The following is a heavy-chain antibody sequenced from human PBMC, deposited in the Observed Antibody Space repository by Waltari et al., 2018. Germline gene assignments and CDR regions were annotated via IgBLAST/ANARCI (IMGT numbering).Heavy chain of an antibody. Sequence: GGHLVPPGGSLRLSCGGPGFTFGGHNINWVRQTPEKGLEWNSHISPTGYDKLYAASVRGRFTISRDSAKSVFLEMSRLRAEDTGVYYCVRSLYINYGSPGFEEWGPGTMVTVS. J-gene: IGHJ3*01. CDR1: GFTFGGHN. CDR2: ISPTGYDK. CDR3: VRSLYINYGSPGFEE. D-gene: IGHD3-16*01. V-gene: IGHV3-48*03.